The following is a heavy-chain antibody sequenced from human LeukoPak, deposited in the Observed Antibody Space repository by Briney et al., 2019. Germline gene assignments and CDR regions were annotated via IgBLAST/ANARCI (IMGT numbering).Heavy chain of an antibody. CDR3: AKGHPLLWFGELLSD. Sequence: GGSLRLSCAASGFTFSSYGMHWGRQAPGKGLEWGAFIRYDGSNKYYADSVKGRFTISRDNSKNTLYLKMNSLRAEDTAVYYCAKGHPLLWFGELLSDWGQGNLVTVSS. CDR2: IRYDGSNK. J-gene: IGHJ4*02. CDR1: GFTFSSYG. D-gene: IGHD3-10*01. V-gene: IGHV3-30*02.